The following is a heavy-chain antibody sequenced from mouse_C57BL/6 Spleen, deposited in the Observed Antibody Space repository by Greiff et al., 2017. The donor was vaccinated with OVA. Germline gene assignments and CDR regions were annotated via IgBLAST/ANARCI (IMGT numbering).Heavy chain of an antibody. Sequence: EVKLVESGEGLVKPGGSLKLSCAASGFTFSSYAMSWVRQTPEKRLEWVAYISSGGDYIYYAATVKGRFTISRDNARNTLYLQMSSLKSEDTAMYYCTSLITTVVAPDYWGQGTTLTVSS. J-gene: IGHJ2*01. D-gene: IGHD1-1*01. V-gene: IGHV5-9-1*02. CDR1: GFTFSSYA. CDR3: TSLITTVVAPDY. CDR2: ISSGGDYI.